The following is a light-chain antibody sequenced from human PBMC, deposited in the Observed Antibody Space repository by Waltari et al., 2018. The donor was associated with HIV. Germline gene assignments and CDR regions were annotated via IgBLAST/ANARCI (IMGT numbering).Light chain of an antibody. J-gene: IGLJ2*01. CDR1: SSNIGSSS. Sequence: QSVMTQPPSASGTPGQGVTISCSGGSSNIGSSSVNWYQQVPGTAPKLLIYNNNQLPSGVPDRFSGSKSGSSASLAISGLQSEDEADYYCAAWDDRLKGVVFGGGTKLTVL. V-gene: IGLV1-44*01. CDR3: AAWDDRLKGVV. CDR2: NNN.